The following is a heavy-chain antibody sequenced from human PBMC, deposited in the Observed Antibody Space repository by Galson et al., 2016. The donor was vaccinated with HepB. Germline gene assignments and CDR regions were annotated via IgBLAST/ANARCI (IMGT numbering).Heavy chain of an antibody. CDR1: GFTFSSYA. CDR3: AKVPYGDYASAFDS. CDR2: ISGVT. V-gene: IGHV3-23*01. D-gene: IGHD4-17*01. J-gene: IGHJ5*01. Sequence: SLRLSCAASGFTFSSYAMSWVRQAPGKGLEWVSAISGVTYYADSVRGRFTISRDNSKNTLYLQMNSLRVEDTAVYFCAKVPYGDYASAFDSWGQGTLVTISS.